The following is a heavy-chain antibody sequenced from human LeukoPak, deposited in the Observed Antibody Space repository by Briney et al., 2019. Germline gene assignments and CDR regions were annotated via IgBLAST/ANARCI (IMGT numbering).Heavy chain of an antibody. D-gene: IGHD2/OR15-2a*01. Sequence: GGSLRLSCAASGFTFNSYSMNWVRQAPGKGLEWVSSISGSNSYIYYADSMKGRFTISRDNAKNSLYLQMNSLRAEDTAVYYCARDFYDGFALDYWGQGTLVTVSS. V-gene: IGHV3-21*01. J-gene: IGHJ4*02. CDR1: GFTFNSYS. CDR3: ARDFYDGFALDY. CDR2: ISGSNSYI.